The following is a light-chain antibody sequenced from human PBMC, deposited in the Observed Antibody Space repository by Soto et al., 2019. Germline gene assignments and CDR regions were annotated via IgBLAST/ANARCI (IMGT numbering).Light chain of an antibody. Sequence: EIVLTQSPGTLSLSPGEGATLSCRASESISSQLVWYQQIPGQAPRLLIYGASSRATGIPDRFSGSGSGTDFTLTISRLEPEDFAVYYCQQYGSSPITFGQGTRLEIK. CDR3: QQYGSSPIT. J-gene: IGKJ5*01. CDR1: ESISSQ. CDR2: GAS. V-gene: IGKV3-20*01.